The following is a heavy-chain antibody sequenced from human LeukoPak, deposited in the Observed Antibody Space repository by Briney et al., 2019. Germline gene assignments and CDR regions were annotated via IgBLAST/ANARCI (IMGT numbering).Heavy chain of an antibody. V-gene: IGHV1-18*01. CDR1: GFTFTNYG. D-gene: IGHD1-1*01. Sequence: ASVKVSCKASGFTFTNYGFTWVRQAPGQGLEWMGWISAYNGDTNCAQKLQGRVTMTTDTSTGTAYVELRSLRSDDTAVYYCARIAERQLAYYFDYWGQGTLVTVSS. CDR3: ARIAERQLAYYFDY. CDR2: ISAYNGDT. J-gene: IGHJ4*02.